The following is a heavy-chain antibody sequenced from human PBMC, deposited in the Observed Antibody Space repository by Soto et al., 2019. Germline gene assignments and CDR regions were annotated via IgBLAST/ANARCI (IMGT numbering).Heavy chain of an antibody. CDR2: INTNGGST. D-gene: IGHD1-26*01. J-gene: IGHJ1*01. Sequence: EVQLLESGGDLVQPGGSLRLSCAASGFTLSIYAMTWVSQAPGKGLEWVSSINTNGGSTFYADSVKDRFTISRDHSENTVYLQMNSQRVEDTAIYYCAKDPRVGASAAEYFQHWGQGTLVSVSS. V-gene: IGHV3-23*01. CDR3: AKDPRVGASAAEYFQH. CDR1: GFTLSIYA.